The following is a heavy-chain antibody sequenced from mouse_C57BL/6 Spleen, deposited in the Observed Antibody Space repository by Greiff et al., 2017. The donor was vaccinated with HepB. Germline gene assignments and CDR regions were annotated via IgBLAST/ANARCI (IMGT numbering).Heavy chain of an antibody. V-gene: IGHV1-80*01. D-gene: IGHD1-1*01. CDR3: ASHYYGSSSYFDY. Sequence: QVQLQQSGAELVKPGASVKISCKASGYAFSSYWMNWVKQRPGKGLEWIGQIYPGDGDTNYNGKFKGKATLTADKSSSTAYMQLSSLTSEDSAVYFCASHYYGSSSYFDYWGQGTTLTVSS. J-gene: IGHJ2*01. CDR2: IYPGDGDT. CDR1: GYAFSSYW.